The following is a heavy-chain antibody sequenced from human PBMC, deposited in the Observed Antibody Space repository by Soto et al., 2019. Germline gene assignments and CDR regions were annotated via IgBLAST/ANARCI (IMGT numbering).Heavy chain of an antibody. J-gene: IGHJ4*02. V-gene: IGHV1-46*01. CDR3: ARDGVQLWPRYYFDY. D-gene: IGHD1-1*01. CDR2: INPNGGST. CDR1: GYSFSNYS. Sequence: VQLVQSGAEVKKPGASVQVSCKTSGYSFSNYSMHWVRQVPGQGLEWMGKINPNGGSTSLAQKSEGGVTLTRDTSTNTVYLELSSLTSEDTAVYYCARDGVQLWPRYYFDYWGQGTLVTVSS.